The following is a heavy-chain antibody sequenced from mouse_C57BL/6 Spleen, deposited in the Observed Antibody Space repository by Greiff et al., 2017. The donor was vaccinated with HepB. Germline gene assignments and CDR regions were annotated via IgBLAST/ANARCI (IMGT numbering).Heavy chain of an antibody. CDR2: IYPSDSET. J-gene: IGHJ2*01. Sequence: QVQLQQPGAELVRPGSSVKLSCKASGYTFTSYWMDWVKQRPGQGLEWIGNIYPSDSETHYNQKFKDKATLTVDKSSSTAYMQLSSLTSEDSAVYYCARGYSNYFYYWGQGTTLTVSS. V-gene: IGHV1-61*01. D-gene: IGHD2-5*01. CDR3: ARGYSNYFYY. CDR1: GYTFTSYW.